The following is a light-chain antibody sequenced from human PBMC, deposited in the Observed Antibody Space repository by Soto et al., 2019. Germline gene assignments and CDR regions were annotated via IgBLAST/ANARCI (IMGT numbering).Light chain of an antibody. J-gene: IGLJ1*01. V-gene: IGLV1-40*01. CDR2: GNN. CDR3: ATWDDSLKGYV. CDR1: SSNIGAGFD. Sequence: QSVLTQPPSVSGAPGQRVTISCTGSSSNIGAGFDVHWYQQFPGTAPRLLMYGNNNRPSGVPDRFSGSKSGTSASLAITGLQAEDEADYYCATWDDSLKGYVFGSGTKLTVL.